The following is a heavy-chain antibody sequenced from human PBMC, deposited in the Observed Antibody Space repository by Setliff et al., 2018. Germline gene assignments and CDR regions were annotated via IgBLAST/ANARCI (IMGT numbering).Heavy chain of an antibody. Sequence: SETLSLTCAVYGGSFSGYHWSWIRQAPGKGLEWIGSIYHSGTTTYNPSLKSRVTISVDTSRKQFSLRLTSVTAADTAVYYCAKFGPLDLTGDWAFDNWGQGTLVTVSS. V-gene: IGHV4-34*01. CDR2: IYHSGTT. CDR1: GGSFSGYH. D-gene: IGHD7-27*01. J-gene: IGHJ4*02. CDR3: AKFGPLDLTGDWAFDN.